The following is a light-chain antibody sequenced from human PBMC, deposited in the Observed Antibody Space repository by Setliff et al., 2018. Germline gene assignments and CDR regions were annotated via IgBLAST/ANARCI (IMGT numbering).Light chain of an antibody. V-gene: IGLV3-21*04. Sequence: SYELTQPPSVPVAPGKTARITWGGNNIGGKSVNWYQQKPGQAPVLVIYYDSDRPSGIPERFFGSNSGNTATLTISRVEAGDEADYYCQVWDSGSEHYVFGTGTKGTV. CDR1: NIGGKS. CDR3: QVWDSGSEHYV. J-gene: IGLJ1*01. CDR2: YDS.